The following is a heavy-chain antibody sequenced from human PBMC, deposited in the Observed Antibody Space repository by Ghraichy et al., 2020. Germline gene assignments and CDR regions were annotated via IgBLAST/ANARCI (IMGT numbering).Heavy chain of an antibody. CDR2: ISSNGATT. Sequence: GGSLRLSCSASGFAFSDYNMYWVRQAPGKGLEYVSGISSNGATTYYADSVKGRFTISRDNPKNTQYFQVSSLRADDTAVYYCVRRPDDYIWGTSRPFDHWGQGTLVTVSS. V-gene: IGHV3-64D*06. CDR3: VRRPDDYIWGTSRPFDH. J-gene: IGHJ4*02. CDR1: GFAFSDYN. D-gene: IGHD3-16*02.